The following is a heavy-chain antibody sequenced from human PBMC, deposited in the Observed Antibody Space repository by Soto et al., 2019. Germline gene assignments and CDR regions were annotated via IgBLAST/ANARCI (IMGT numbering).Heavy chain of an antibody. CDR1: GGTFSSYA. V-gene: IGHV1-69*01. CDR2: IIPIFGTA. CDR3: ASAPHYYDSSGYYNSAEYFQH. D-gene: IGHD3-22*01. J-gene: IGHJ1*01. Sequence: QVQLVQSGAEVKKPGSSVKVSCKASGGTFSSYAISWVRQAPGQGLEWMGGIIPIFGTANYAQKFQGRVTITADESTSTAYMELSSLRSEDTAVYYCASAPHYYDSSGYYNSAEYFQHWGQGTLVTVSS.